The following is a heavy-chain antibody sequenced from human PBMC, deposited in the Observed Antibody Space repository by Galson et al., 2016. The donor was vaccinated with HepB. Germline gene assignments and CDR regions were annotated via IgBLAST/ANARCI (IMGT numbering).Heavy chain of an antibody. CDR1: GYRFTSYW. CDR2: IYPGDSDT. J-gene: IGHJ4*03. CDR3: ARRFRMTLGGGSKTERSGDAFEY. V-gene: IGHV5-51*01. Sequence: QSGAEVKKPGESLKISCKDSGYRFTSYWIAWVRQMPGKGLEWMGIIYPGDSDTRYNPSFQGQVTISVDTSISTAYLQWSSLKASDTAVYYCARRFRMTLGGGSKTERSGDAFEYWGQGTLVTVSS. D-gene: IGHD1-1*01.